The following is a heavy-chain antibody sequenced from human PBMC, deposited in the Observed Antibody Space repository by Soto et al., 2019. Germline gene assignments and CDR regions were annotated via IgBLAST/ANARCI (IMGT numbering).Heavy chain of an antibody. J-gene: IGHJ4*02. CDR1: GHSFHDFW. V-gene: IGHV5-51*01. Sequence: ESLALSWNCFGHSFHDFWMVYAPQVPGKGLEWLRTIYAGDSDTRYSRCSEGQVTISVEKCTSSAYLHWGSLKSSDAAMYYGARQHPLDSSGWYNWGQGTLGTVSS. CDR3: ARQHPLDSSGWYN. D-gene: IGHD6-19*01. CDR2: IYAGDSDT.